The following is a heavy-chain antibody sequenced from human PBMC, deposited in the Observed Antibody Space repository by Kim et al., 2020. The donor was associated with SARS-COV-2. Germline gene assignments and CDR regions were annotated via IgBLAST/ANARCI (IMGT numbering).Heavy chain of an antibody. V-gene: IGHV3-23*01. CDR3: AKDRVHSGYGDDFDY. CDR1: GFTFKKYA. J-gene: IGHJ4*02. Sequence: GGSLRLSCAASGFTFKKYAINWVRQAPGKGLEWVSGISNSGGSTHYADSVKGRFTISRDNSKNTLYLQMSSLRAEDTAVYYCAKDRVHSGYGDDFDYWGQGTLV. D-gene: IGHD5-12*01. CDR2: ISNSGGST.